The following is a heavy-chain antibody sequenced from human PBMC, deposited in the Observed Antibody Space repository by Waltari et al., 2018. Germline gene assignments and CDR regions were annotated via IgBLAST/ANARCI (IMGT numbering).Heavy chain of an antibody. J-gene: IGHJ4*02. D-gene: IGHD2-15*01. V-gene: IGHV4-4*02. Sequence: QVQLQESGPGLVKPSGTLSVTCAVSGDSISGSYLWSWVRQPPGKGLEWIGQIHGSGGGNCNPSLESRVTVSIDTSNDLFSRKVTSATAADTAVYYCARDRGRGLYLDSWGQGTLVTVSS. CDR1: GDSISGSYL. CDR2: IHGSGGG. CDR3: ARDRGRGLYLDS.